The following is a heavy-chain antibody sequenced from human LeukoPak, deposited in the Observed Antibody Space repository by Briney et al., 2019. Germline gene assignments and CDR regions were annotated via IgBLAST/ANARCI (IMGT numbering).Heavy chain of an antibody. CDR2: ISSSGSVE. CDR3: ARDDFWSADPAPFDY. V-gene: IGHV3-48*03. D-gene: IGHD3-3*01. CDR1: GFSFISYE. Sequence: GGSLRLSCAASGFSFISYEMNWVRQAPGKGLEWVSYISSSGSVESYAESVKGRFTIFRDNAKNSLYLQMNSLRVEDTAVYYCARDDFWSADPAPFDYWGQGTLVTVSS. J-gene: IGHJ4*02.